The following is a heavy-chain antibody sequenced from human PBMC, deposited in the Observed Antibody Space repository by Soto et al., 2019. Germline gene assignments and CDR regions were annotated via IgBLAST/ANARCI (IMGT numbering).Heavy chain of an antibody. CDR2: IYYSGST. CDR3: ARTFLTGYQIDY. CDR1: GGSISSYY. Sequence: PSETLSLTCTVSGGSISSYYWSWIRQPPGKGLEWIGYIYYSGSTNYNPFLKSRVTISVDTTKNQFPPKLSSVTAADTAVYYCARTFLTGYQIDYWGQGTLVTVSS. J-gene: IGHJ4*02. D-gene: IGHD3-9*01. V-gene: IGHV4-59*01.